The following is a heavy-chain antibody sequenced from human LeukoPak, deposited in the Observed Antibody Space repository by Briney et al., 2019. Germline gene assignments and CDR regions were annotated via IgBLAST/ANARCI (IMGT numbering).Heavy chain of an antibody. CDR3: ARGPTYYYDSSGYYD. Sequence: SETLSLTCAVYGGSFSGYYWSWIRQPPGKGLEWIGEINHSGSTNYNPSLKSRVTISVDTSKNQFSLKLSSVTAADTAVYYCARGPTYYYDSSGYYDWGQGTLITVSS. CDR2: INHSGST. CDR1: GGSFSGYY. D-gene: IGHD3-22*01. V-gene: IGHV4-34*01. J-gene: IGHJ4*02.